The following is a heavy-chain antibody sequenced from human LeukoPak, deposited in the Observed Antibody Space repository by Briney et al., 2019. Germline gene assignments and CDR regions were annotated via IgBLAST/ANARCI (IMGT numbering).Heavy chain of an antibody. J-gene: IGHJ4*02. CDR2: IYYSGST. Sequence: SETLSLTCTVSGGSISSYYWSWIRQPPGKGLEWIGYIYYSGSTNYNPSLKSRVTISVDTSKNQFSLKPSSVTAADTAVYYCARVWTEYFDYWGQGTLVTVSS. V-gene: IGHV4-59*01. D-gene: IGHD1-1*01. CDR3: ARVWTEYFDY. CDR1: GGSISSYY.